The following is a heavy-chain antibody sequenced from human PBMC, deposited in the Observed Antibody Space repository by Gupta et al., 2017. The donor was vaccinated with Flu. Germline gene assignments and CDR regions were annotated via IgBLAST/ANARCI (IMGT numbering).Heavy chain of an antibody. V-gene: IGHV4-39*01. J-gene: IGHJ5*02. CDR1: GRSNDCSSYS. D-gene: IGHD3-16*02. CDR3: ARHVLEEGGIFNWFDP. CDR2: MFHSGST. Sequence: QLYLQESGPGLVKPLEPLSLNCTVPGRSNDCSSYSWGWLRQPPGKGLQWIASMFHSGSTYYNPSLKSRVTISADTSKKQVSLKLTSVTAADTAVYYCARHVLEEGGIFNWFDPWGQGTLVTVSS.